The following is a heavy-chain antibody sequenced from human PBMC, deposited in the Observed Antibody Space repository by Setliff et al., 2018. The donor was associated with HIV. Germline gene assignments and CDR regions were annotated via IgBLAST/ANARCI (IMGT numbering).Heavy chain of an antibody. Sequence: SETLSLTCTVSGGSISEYYWSWIRQPPGKGLEWIGYIDYSGSTNYNASLKSRLTMSIDTSKSQFSLKLSSVTAADTAVYYCARGLSSQTYWGTRPLGLDYWGQGSLVTVS. V-gene: IGHV4-59*08. CDR1: GGSISEYY. CDR2: IDYSGST. J-gene: IGHJ4*01. CDR3: ARGLSSQTYWGTRPLGLDY. D-gene: IGHD2-2*01.